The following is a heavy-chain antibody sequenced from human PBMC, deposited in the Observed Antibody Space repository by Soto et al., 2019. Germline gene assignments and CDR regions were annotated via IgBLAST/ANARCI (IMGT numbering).Heavy chain of an antibody. CDR1: GGSISSYY. CDR2: IYYSGST. D-gene: IGHD3-10*01. Sequence: ASETLSLTCTVSGGSISSYYWSWIRQPPGKGLEWIGYIYYSGSTNYNPSLKSRVTISVDTSKNQFSLKLSSVTAADTAVYYCARVRRDGYIDYWGQGTLVTVSS. CDR3: ARVRRDGYIDY. J-gene: IGHJ4*02. V-gene: IGHV4-59*01.